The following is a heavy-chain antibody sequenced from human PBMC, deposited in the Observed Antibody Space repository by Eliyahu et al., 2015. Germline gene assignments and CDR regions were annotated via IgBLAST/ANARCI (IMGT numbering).Heavy chain of an antibody. J-gene: IGHJ4*02. CDR2: ISGSGGST. D-gene: IGHD1-26*01. Sequence: EWISAISGSGGSTYYADSVKSRFTISRDNSKNTLYLQMNSLRAEDTAVYYCAKDLYSNIVGATPGYWGQGTLVTVSS. CDR3: AKDLYSNIVGATPGY. V-gene: IGHV3-23*01.